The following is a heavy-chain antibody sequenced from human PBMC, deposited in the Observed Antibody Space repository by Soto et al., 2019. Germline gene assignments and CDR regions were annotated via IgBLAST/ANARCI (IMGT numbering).Heavy chain of an antibody. V-gene: IGHV3-23*01. CDR1: GFPFDTFA. Sequence: EVQLLESGGGLVQPGGSLRLSCAASGFPFDTFAMNWVRQAPGKGLEWVSSIRGSDGRQYYEDSVKGRCSISKDNSKSTLYLQMNRLGAKHTAVYYCARLDGYNYVTYYSDYWGQGTLVTVSS. CDR2: IRGSDGRQ. D-gene: IGHD5-18*01. J-gene: IGHJ4*02. CDR3: ARLDGYNYVTYYSDY.